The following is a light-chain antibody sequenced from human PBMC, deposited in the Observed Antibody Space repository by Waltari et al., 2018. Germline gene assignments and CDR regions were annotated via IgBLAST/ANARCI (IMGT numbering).Light chain of an antibody. CDR3: QQYFSTPYN. J-gene: IGKJ2*01. V-gene: IGKV4-1*01. CDR2: WAS. CDR1: RSIFYSPNKNNY. Sequence: DIVMTQSPDSPAVSLGERATLNCKSSRSIFYSPNKNNYLAWYQHKPGQPPRLLIYWASTRQSGVPDRISGSGSGTDFTLTISSLQAEDVAVYYCQQYFSTPYNFGQGTKLEIK.